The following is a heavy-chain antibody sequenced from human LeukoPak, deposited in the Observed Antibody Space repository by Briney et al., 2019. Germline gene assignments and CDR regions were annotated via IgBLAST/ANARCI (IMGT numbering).Heavy chain of an antibody. V-gene: IGHV4-59*01. J-gene: IGHJ4*02. Sequence: KPSETLSLTCTVSGGSISSYYWSWIRQPPGKGLEWIGYTYNSGSTNYNPSLKSRVTISVDTSKKQFSLKLSSVTAADTAVYYCARDDPTAFDYWGQGTLVTVSS. CDR1: GGSISSYY. D-gene: IGHD1-26*01. CDR3: ARDDPTAFDY. CDR2: TYNSGST.